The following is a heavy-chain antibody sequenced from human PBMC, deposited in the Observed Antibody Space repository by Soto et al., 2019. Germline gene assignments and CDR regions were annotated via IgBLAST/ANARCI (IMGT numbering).Heavy chain of an antibody. V-gene: IGHV3-9*01. J-gene: IGHJ4*02. D-gene: IGHD6-13*01. CDR2: ISWNSGSI. CDR3: AKDFFPRSSSWYFDY. Sequence: GGSLRLSCAASGFTFDDYAMHWVRQAPGKGLEWVSGISWNSGSIGYADSVKGRFTISRDNAKNSLYLQMNSLRAEDTALYYCAKDFFPRSSSWYFDYWGQGTLVTVSS. CDR1: GFTFDDYA.